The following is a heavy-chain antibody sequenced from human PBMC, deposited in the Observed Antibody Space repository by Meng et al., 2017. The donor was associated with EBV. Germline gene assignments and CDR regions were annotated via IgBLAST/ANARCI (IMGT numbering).Heavy chain of an antibody. Sequence: QVQLVQVWAEVKKPGSSVKVPCKTSGGPFRYYAISWVRQAPGQGLEWLGGFLPRLGAPNYAQKFHGRVKITADESTSTHYMDLSSLRSEDTAIYYCASESGRGYTPDYWGQGTLVTVSS. V-gene: IGHV1-69*01. CDR2: FLPRLGAP. J-gene: IGHJ4*02. D-gene: IGHD3-10*01. CDR1: GGPFRYYA. CDR3: ASESGRGYTPDY.